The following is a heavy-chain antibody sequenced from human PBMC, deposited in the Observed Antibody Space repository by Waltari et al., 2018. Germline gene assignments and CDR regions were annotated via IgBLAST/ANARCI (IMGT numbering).Heavy chain of an antibody. CDR3: ARQYSYGSSGFDY. J-gene: IGHJ4*02. Sequence: QLQLQESGPGLVKPSETLSLTCTVSGGSISSSSYYWGWIRQPPGKGLEWIGSIYYRGSTYYNPSLKSRVTISVDTSKNQFSRKLSSVTAADTAVYYGARQYSYGSSGFDYWGQGTLVTVSS. CDR2: IYYRGST. V-gene: IGHV4-39*01. CDR1: GGSISSSSYY. D-gene: IGHD5-18*01.